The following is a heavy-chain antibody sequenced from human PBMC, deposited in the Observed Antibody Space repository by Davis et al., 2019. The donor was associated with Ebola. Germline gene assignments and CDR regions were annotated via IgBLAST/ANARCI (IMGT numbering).Heavy chain of an antibody. V-gene: IGHV1-46*01. Sequence: ASVKVSCKASGYTFTSYYMHWVRQAPGQGLEWMGIINPSGGSTSYAQKFQVRVTMTRDTSTSTVYMELSGLTSEDTAVYYCARGGSSSSGYYYRVDVWGQGTTVTVSS. CDR2: INPSGGST. CDR3: ARGGSSSSGYYYRVDV. D-gene: IGHD6-6*01. CDR1: GYTFTSYY. J-gene: IGHJ6*02.